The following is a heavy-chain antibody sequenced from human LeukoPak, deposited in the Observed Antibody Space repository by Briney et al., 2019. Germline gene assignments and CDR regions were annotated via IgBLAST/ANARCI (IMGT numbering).Heavy chain of an antibody. CDR3: ARDSNWFDP. CDR2: IKQDGSEK. Sequence: GSLRLSCAASGFTFSSYWTSWVRQAPGKGLEWVANIKQDGSEKYYVDSVKGRFTISRDNAKNSLYLQMNSLRAEDTAVYYCARDSNWFDPWGQGTLVTVSS. J-gene: IGHJ5*02. CDR1: GFTFSSYW. V-gene: IGHV3-7*01.